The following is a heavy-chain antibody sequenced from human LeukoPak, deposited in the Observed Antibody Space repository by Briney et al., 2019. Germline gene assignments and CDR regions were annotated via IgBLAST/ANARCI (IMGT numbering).Heavy chain of an antibody. J-gene: IGHJ6*02. CDR2: IYPGDSDT. CDR1: GYSFTSYW. D-gene: IGHD2-2*01. CDR3: ARRKAVPAGRYCYYYYGMDV. V-gene: IGHV5-51*01. Sequence: GESLKISCKGSGYSFTSYWIGWVRQMPGKGLEWMGIIYPGDSDTRYSPSFQGQVTISADKSISTAYLQWSSLKASDTAMYYCARRKAVPAGRYCYYYYGMDVWGQGTTVTVSS.